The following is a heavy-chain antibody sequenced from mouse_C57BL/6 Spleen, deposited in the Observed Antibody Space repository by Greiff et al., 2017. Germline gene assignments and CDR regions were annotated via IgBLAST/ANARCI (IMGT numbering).Heavy chain of an antibody. CDR3: ARLEYYGRSYAMDY. D-gene: IGHD1-1*01. CDR2: ISSGSSTI. V-gene: IGHV5-17*01. CDR1: GFTFSDYG. Sequence: EVQLVESGGGLVKPGGSLKLSCAASGFTFSDYGMHWVRQAPEKGLEWVAYISSGSSTIYYADTVKGRFTISRDNAKNTLFLQMTSLRSEDTAMYYCARLEYYGRSYAMDYWGQGTSVTVSS. J-gene: IGHJ4*01.